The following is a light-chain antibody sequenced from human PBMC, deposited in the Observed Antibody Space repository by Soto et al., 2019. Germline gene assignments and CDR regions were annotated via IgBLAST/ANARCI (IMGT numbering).Light chain of an antibody. J-gene: IGKJ1*01. CDR1: QTIHSY. CDR3: QQTFSTPWT. V-gene: IGKV1-39*01. Sequence: DVQMTQSPSSLSASAGDRITLTCRASQTIHSYLHWYQFKPGKAPQLLIQSASSLHSGVPSRFSGSGSGTHFTLIISSLQPEDSATYYCQQTFSTPWTFGQGTKVEIK. CDR2: SAS.